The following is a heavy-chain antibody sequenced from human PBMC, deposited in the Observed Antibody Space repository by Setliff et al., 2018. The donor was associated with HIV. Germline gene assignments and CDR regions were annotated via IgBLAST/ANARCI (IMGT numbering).Heavy chain of an antibody. J-gene: IGHJ5*02. CDR1: GGSFSGYY. V-gene: IGHV4-59*12. Sequence: PSETLSLTCAVYGGSFSGYYWSWIRQSPGKGLEWIGYIFSSGSTNYNPSLQSRVTMSVDTSKNQFSLKLSSVTAADTAVYYCARDQGSGSYYKVLNWFDPWGQGTLVTVSS. CDR3: ARDQGSGSYYKVLNWFDP. D-gene: IGHD3-10*01. CDR2: IFSSGST.